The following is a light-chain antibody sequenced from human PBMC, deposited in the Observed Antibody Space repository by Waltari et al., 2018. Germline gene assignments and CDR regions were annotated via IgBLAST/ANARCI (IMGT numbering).Light chain of an antibody. CDR1: SSDVGAYNY. CDR3: SSYISSSTLEL. V-gene: IGLV2-14*03. Sequence: QSALTQPASVSGSPGQSITISCTGTSSDVGAYNYVSWYQQHPGKAPKLMIYDVSNRPSGVSNRCAGSKSGNTASLTISGLQAEDEADYYCSSYISSSTLELFGGGTSLTVL. J-gene: IGLJ2*01. CDR2: DVS.